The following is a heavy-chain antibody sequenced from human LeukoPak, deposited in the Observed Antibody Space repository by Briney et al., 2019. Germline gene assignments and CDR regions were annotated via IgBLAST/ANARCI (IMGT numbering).Heavy chain of an antibody. J-gene: IGHJ3*02. V-gene: IGHV3-30*02. Sequence: TGGSLRLSCAASGFTFSSYGMHWVRQAPGKGLEWVAFIRYDGSNKYYADSVKGRFTISRDNSKNTLYLQMNSLRAEDTAVYYCAKVCDILTGDAFDIWGQGTMVTVSS. D-gene: IGHD3-9*01. CDR1: GFTFSSYG. CDR2: IRYDGSNK. CDR3: AKVCDILTGDAFDI.